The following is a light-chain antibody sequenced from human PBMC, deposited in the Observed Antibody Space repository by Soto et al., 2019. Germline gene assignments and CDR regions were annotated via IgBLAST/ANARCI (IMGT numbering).Light chain of an antibody. CDR1: SSDVGGFDY. V-gene: IGLV2-8*01. J-gene: IGLJ2*01. CDR3: SSYGGYNTLF. CDR2: EVN. Sequence: QSALTQPPSASGSPGQAVTISCAGTSSDVGGFDYVSWYQQHPGKAPKVLIFEVNKRPSGVPDRFSGSKSGNTASLTVSGLRPEDEADYYCSSYGGYNTLFFGGGTKLTVL.